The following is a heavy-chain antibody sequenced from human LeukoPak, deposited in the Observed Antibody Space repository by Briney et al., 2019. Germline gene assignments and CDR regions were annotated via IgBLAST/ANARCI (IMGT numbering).Heavy chain of an antibody. CDR2: IDWDDDK. D-gene: IGHD3-9*01. CDR3: ARSRSVQGWLLSPSSYYMDV. J-gene: IGHJ6*03. CDR1: GFSLSTSGMC. Sequence: SGPALVKPTQTLTLTCTFSGFSLSTSGMCVSWIRQPPGKALEWLARIDWDDDKYYSTSLKTRLTVSKDTSKNQVVLTMTNMDPVDTATYYCARSRSVQGWLLSPSSYYMDVWGKGTTVTISS. V-gene: IGHV2-70*11.